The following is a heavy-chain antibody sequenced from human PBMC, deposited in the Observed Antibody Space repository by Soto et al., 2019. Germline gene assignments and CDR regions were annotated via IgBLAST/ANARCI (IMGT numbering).Heavy chain of an antibody. V-gene: IGHV3-74*01. CDR1: GFTFGGDG. CDR3: ARGPRGLYHHDY. CDR2: INMDGSST. Sequence: GGSLRLSCAAAGFTFGGDGRHWVRQAAGKGLVWVSRINMDGSSTNYADSVKGRFTISRDNAKNTLYLQMNSLRVDDTAVYYCARGPRGLYHHDYWGQGALVTVSS. J-gene: IGHJ4*02. D-gene: IGHD2-2*01.